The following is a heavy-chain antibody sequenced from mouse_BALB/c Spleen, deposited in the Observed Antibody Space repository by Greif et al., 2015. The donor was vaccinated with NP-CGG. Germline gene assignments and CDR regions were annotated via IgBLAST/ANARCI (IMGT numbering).Heavy chain of an antibody. Sequence: QVQLKQSGAELAKPGASVKMSCKASGYTFTSHWMHWVKQRPGQGLEWIGYINPSTGYTEYNQKFKDKATLTADKSSSTAYMQLSSLTSEDSAVYYCARGRDGDYWGQGTTLTVSS. J-gene: IGHJ2*01. CDR3: ARGRDGDY. V-gene: IGHV1-7*01. CDR1: GYTFTSHW. CDR2: INPSTGYT. D-gene: IGHD3-3*01.